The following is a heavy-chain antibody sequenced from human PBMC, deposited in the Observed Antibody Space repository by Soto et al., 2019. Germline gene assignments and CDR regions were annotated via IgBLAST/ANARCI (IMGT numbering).Heavy chain of an antibody. CDR2: IYYSGST. CDR3: ARDGGGTSGYFDY. D-gene: IGHD2-15*01. Sequence: SETLSLTCTVSGGSISSGGYYWSWIRQHPGKGLEWIGYIYYSGSTYYNPSLKSRVTISVDTSKNQFSLKLSSVTAADTAVYYCARDGGGTSGYFDYWGQGTLVTVSS. V-gene: IGHV4-31*03. CDR1: GGSISSGGYY. J-gene: IGHJ4*02.